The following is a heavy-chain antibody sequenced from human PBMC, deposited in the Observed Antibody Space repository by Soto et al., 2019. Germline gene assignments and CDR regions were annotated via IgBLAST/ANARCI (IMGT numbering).Heavy chain of an antibody. CDR1: GFTFSSYA. Sequence: EVQLLESGGGLVQPGGSLRLSCAASGFTFSSYAMSWVRQAPGKGLEWVSAISGSGGSTYYADSVKGRFTISRDNSKNTLYLQMNSLRAEDTAVYYCAKEGGVTLEYNWNYVPTSGPLDYWGQGTLVTVSS. CDR2: ISGSGGST. V-gene: IGHV3-23*01. CDR3: AKEGGVTLEYNWNYVPTSGPLDY. J-gene: IGHJ4*02. D-gene: IGHD1-7*01.